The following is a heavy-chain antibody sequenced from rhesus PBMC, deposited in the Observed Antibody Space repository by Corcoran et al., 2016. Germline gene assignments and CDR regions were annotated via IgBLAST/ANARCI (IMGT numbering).Heavy chain of an antibody. V-gene: IGHV4-122*02. J-gene: IGHJ2*01. CDR1: GGSISSGYYY. CDR3: ARDVGNRAYWYFDL. D-gene: IGHD4-17*01. Sequence: QVQLQESGPGLVKPSETLSLTCAVSGGSISSGYYYWSWIRQSPGKGLEWFGYITYSWSTSYSPSLKSRVTISGDTSKNQFSLRLSSVTAADTAVYYCARDVGNRAYWYFDLWGPGTPITISS. CDR2: ITYSWST.